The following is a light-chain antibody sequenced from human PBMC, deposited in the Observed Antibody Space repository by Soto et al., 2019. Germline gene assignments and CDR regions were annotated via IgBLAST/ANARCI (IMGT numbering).Light chain of an antibody. Sequence: DIQMTQSPSSLSASVGDRVTITCQASQDISNYLNWYQQKPGKAPKLLIYDASNLETGVPSRFSGSGSGTDFSFTISSLQPGDIATYYCQQYDNLFLTFGGGAKVEIK. CDR1: QDISNY. CDR2: DAS. V-gene: IGKV1-33*01. J-gene: IGKJ4*01. CDR3: QQYDNLFLT.